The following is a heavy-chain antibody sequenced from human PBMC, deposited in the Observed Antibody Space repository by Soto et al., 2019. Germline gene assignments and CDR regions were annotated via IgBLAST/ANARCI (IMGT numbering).Heavy chain of an antibody. CDR2: MANDGSYQ. J-gene: IGHJ4*02. V-gene: IGHV3-30*03. CDR3: ARSIGGSSYYPPDY. Sequence: QVQLVESGGGVVQPGGSLRLSCATSGFIFSTYGMQWVGQSPGEGLEWVAVMANDGSYQYYADSVKGRFTISRDNSKNTLYLQMDSLRREDTAVYYCARSIGGSSYYPPDYWGQGTLVTVSS. D-gene: IGHD2-15*01. CDR1: GFIFSTYG.